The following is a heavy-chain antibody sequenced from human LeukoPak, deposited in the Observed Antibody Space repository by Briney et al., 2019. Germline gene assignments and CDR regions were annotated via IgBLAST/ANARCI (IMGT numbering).Heavy chain of an antibody. CDR1: GGSISGSTYY. CDR3: ARDGGSYSLDY. V-gene: IGHV4-61*02. J-gene: IGHJ4*02. CDR2: IYASGST. Sequence: SQTLSLTRTVSGGSISGSTYYWGWIRQPAGKGLEWIGRIYASGSTSYNPSLKSRATISVDTSKNQFSLKLSSVTAADTAIYYCARDGGSYSLDYWGRGTLVTVSS. D-gene: IGHD1-26*01.